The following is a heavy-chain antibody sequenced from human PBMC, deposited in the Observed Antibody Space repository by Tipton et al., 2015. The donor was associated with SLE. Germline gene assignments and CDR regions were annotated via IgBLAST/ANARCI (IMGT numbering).Heavy chain of an antibody. CDR3: AGDSAVNFWYFDL. Sequence: LRLSCSVSGDSISSGDCYWSWIRQPAGKGLEWIGHIYTTGSTNYNPSLKSRVTISVHTSKNQFSLRLTSVTAADTAMYYCAGDSAVNFWYFDLWGRGTLVTVSS. CDR1: GDSISSGDCY. V-gene: IGHV4-61*09. CDR2: IYTTGST. J-gene: IGHJ2*01.